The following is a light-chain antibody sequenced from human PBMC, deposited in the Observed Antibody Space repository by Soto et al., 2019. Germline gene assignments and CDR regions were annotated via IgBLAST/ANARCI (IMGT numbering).Light chain of an antibody. Sequence: QSALTQPASVSGSPGPSITLSCTGTSSDVGAYIFVSWYQQHPGKAPKLMIYDIINRPSGVSNRFSGSKSGNTASLTISGRQAEDEADYYCVSFTTSRSDGFGTGTKLTVL. V-gene: IGLV2-14*03. CDR3: VSFTTSRSDG. J-gene: IGLJ1*01. CDR1: SSDVGAYIF. CDR2: DII.